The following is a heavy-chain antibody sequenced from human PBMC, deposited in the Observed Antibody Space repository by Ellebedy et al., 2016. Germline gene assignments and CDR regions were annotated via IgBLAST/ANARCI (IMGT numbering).Heavy chain of an antibody. Sequence: GSLRLSCTVSGASISSHSWSWIRQVPGKGFEWIGYFYNGGGTNYNPSLKSRVTMSVDTSRNQVSLVLTSVTAADTAVYYCAKGHSGAWWDWFDPWGQGTLVTVSA. D-gene: IGHD2-21*02. CDR2: FYNGGGT. CDR3: AKGHSGAWWDWFDP. J-gene: IGHJ5*02. CDR1: GASISSHS. V-gene: IGHV4-4*08.